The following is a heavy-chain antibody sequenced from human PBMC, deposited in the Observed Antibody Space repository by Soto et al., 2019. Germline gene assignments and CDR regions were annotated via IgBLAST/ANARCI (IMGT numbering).Heavy chain of an antibody. J-gene: IGHJ4*02. Sequence: EVQRLESGGGLVQPGGSLRLSCAASGFTFSSYAMSWVRQAPGKGLEWVSAISGSGGSTYYADSVKGRFTISRDNSKNTLYLQMNSLRAEDTAVYYCAKDLILLYSSSDFDYWGQGTLVTVSS. CDR2: ISGSGGST. CDR3: AKDLILLYSSSDFDY. CDR1: GFTFSSYA. D-gene: IGHD6-6*01. V-gene: IGHV3-23*01.